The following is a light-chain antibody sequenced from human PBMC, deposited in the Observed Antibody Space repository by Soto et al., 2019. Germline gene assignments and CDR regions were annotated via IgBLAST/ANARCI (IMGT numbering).Light chain of an antibody. CDR2: DAS. Sequence: GDRVTITCRASQSITTFLAWYQQKPGKAPQILIYDASKLEPGVPSRLSGGGSGTEFTLTISSLQPDDFATYYCQQYSTYPLTFGVGTRVEIK. CDR3: QQYSTYPLT. J-gene: IGKJ4*01. CDR1: QSITTF. V-gene: IGKV1-5*01.